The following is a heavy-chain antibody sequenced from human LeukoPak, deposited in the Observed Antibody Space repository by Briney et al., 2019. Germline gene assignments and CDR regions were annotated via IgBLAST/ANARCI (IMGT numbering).Heavy chain of an antibody. V-gene: IGHV3-23*01. CDR1: GFTFSSYA. J-gene: IGHJ6*03. D-gene: IGHD1-14*01. CDR2: ISGSGGST. CDR3: AKAGSQVYYYMDV. Sequence: PGGSLRLSCAASGFTFSSYAMRWVRQAPGKGLEWVSAISGSGGSTYYADSVKGRFTISRDNSKNTLYLQMNSLRAEDTAVYYCAKAGSQVYYYMDVWGKGTTVTVSS.